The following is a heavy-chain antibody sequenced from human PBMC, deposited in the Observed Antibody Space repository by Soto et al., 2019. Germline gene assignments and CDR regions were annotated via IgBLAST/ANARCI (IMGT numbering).Heavy chain of an antibody. D-gene: IGHD2-15*01. CDR2: MLYSGLT. J-gene: IGHJ6*02. V-gene: IGHV4-39*01. CDR1: GYSVSSSDYY. CDR3: APLSVSLSGPYGIHV. Sequence: PSETLSLTCSVSGYSVSSSDYYCAWIRQPPGKGLEWIGSMLYSGLTYYTPSLKSRVTLSVDTSKNQFSVRLNSVTASDTAVYYCAPLSVSLSGPYGIHVWGQGATVTVSS.